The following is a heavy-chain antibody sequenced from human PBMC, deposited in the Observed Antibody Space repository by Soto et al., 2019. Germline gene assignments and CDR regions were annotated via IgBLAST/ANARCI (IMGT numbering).Heavy chain of an antibody. CDR2: IIPILGIA. J-gene: IGHJ5*02. CDR3: ARSPPQLVRSRNWFDP. D-gene: IGHD6-13*01. Sequence: ASVKVSCKASGGTFSSYTISWVRQAPGQGLEWMGRIIPILGIANYAQKFQGRVTITADKSTSTAYMELSSLRSEDTAVYYCARSPPQLVRSRNWFDPWGQGTLVTVSS. CDR1: GGTFSSYT. V-gene: IGHV1-69*02.